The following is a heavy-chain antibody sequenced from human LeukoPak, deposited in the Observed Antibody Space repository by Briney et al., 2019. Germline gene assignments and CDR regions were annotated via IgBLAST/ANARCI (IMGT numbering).Heavy chain of an antibody. CDR3: ARAIYDGPRCYPDY. D-gene: IGHD3-16*01. CDR1: GYSFATYG. J-gene: IGHJ4*02. V-gene: IGHV1-18*01. CDR2: ISVYNGDP. Sequence: ASVTVSFKASGYSFATYGITWVRQAPGQGLEWMGWISVYNGDPNYAQRLQDRVTMTTDTSTNTAYMELRSLTSDDTGIYYCARAIYDGPRCYPDYWGQGSLVTVSS.